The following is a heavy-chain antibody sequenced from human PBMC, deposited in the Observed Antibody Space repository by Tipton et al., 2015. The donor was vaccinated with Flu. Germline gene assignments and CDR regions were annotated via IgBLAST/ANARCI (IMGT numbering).Heavy chain of an antibody. CDR2: IYTSGST. V-gene: IGHV4-4*07. J-gene: IGHJ4*02. Sequence: TLSLTCTVSGGSISSYYWSWIRQPAGKGLEWIGRIYTSGSTNYNPSLKSRVTLSVDTSTNQISLTLSSVTAADTAVYYCASAGSYDYVWGIEFDYWGQGTLVTVSS. D-gene: IGHD3-16*01. CDR3: ASAGSYDYVWGIEFDY. CDR1: GGSISSYY.